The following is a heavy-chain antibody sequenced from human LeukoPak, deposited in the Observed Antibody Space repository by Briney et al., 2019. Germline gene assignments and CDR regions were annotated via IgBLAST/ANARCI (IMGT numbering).Heavy chain of an antibody. CDR3: ARLYGGNSEFDY. CDR2: IYWDDDK. J-gene: IGHJ4*02. D-gene: IGHD4-23*01. CDR1: RFSLSTSGVG. Sequence: SGPTLVKPTQTLTLTCTFSRFSLSTSGVGVGWIRQPPGKALEWLALIYWDDDKRYSPSLKSRLTITKDTSKNQVVLTMTNMDPVDTATYYCARLYGGNSEFDYWGQGTLVTVSS. V-gene: IGHV2-5*02.